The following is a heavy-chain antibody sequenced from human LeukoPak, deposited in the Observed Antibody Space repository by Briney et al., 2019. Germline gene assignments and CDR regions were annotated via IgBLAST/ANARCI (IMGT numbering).Heavy chain of an antibody. V-gene: IGHV3-30-3*01. CDR2: ISYDGSNK. J-gene: IGHJ4*02. Sequence: GGSLRLSCAASGFTFSSYAMHWVRQAPGKGLEWVAVISYDGSNKYYAASVKGRFTISRDTSKNTLYLQMNSLRAEDTAVYYCAKGGDGKIPFDNWGQGTLVTVSS. CDR3: AKGGDGKIPFDN. CDR1: GFTFSSYA. D-gene: IGHD5-24*01.